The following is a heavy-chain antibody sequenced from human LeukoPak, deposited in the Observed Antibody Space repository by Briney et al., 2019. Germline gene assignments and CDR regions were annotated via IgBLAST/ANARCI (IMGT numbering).Heavy chain of an antibody. D-gene: IGHD3-16*01. V-gene: IGHV3-49*04. CDR3: TRDRFYVWFDP. Sequence: GGSLRLSCAASGFTFSSYEMNWVRQAPGKGLQWIGFIRSSGTTQYAASVKGRFTISRDDSKSIAYLQMNSLKTEDTAVYYCTRDRFYVWFDPWGQGTLVTVSS. CDR1: GFTFSSYE. CDR2: IRSSGTT. J-gene: IGHJ5*02.